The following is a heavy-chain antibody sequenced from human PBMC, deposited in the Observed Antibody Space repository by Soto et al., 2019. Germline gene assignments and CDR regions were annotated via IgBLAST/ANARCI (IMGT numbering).Heavy chain of an antibody. D-gene: IGHD2-15*01. CDR2: INPSGGST. CDR1: GYTFTSYY. Sequence: GASVKVSCTASGYTFTSYYMHWVRQAPGQGLEWMGIINPSGGSTSYAQKFQGRVTMTRDTSTSTVYMELSSLRSEDTAVYYCARDIKIWHGSGYFGYWGQGPLVTVSS. J-gene: IGHJ4*02. V-gene: IGHV1-46*01. CDR3: ARDIKIWHGSGYFGY.